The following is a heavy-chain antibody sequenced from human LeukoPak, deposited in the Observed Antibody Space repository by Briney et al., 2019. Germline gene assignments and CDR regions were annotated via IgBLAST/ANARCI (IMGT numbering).Heavy chain of an antibody. D-gene: IGHD3-10*01. Sequence: SETLSLTCAVYGGSFSGYYWSWIRQPPGKGLEWIGEINHSGSTNYNPSLKSRVTISVDTSKNQFSLKLSSVTAADTAVYYCARGRHDGYRFGDRPNDYWGQGTLVTVSS. CDR3: ARGRHDGYRFGDRPNDY. CDR1: GGSFSGYY. J-gene: IGHJ4*02. CDR2: INHSGST. V-gene: IGHV4-34*01.